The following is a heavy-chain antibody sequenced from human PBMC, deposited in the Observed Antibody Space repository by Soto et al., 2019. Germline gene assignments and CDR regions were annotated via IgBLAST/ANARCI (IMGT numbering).Heavy chain of an antibody. J-gene: IGHJ6*02. D-gene: IGHD5-12*01. Sequence: QVQLVQSGAEVKKPGASVKVSCKASGYTFTRSGISWVRQAPGQGLEWMGWISTYNGDTNYAQTFQGRVTMTTDTSTSTAYMELRSLSSDDAAVYYCAREGVAPYYYCGMDVWGQGTPVTVSS. CDR2: ISTYNGDT. CDR1: GYTFTRSG. CDR3: AREGVAPYYYCGMDV. V-gene: IGHV1-18*01.